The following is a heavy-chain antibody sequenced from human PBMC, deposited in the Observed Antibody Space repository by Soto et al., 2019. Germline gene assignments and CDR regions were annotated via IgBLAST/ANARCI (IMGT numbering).Heavy chain of an antibody. CDR2: IYHSGST. V-gene: IGHV4-30-2*03. J-gene: IGHJ5*02. Sequence: SETLSLTCXVSGGSISSGGYSWSWIRQPPGKGLEWIGYIYHSGSTYYNPSLKSRVTISVDTSNNQFSLKLSSVTAADTAVYYCTRPDSSGYYYDTWGQGTLVTVSS. CDR3: TRPDSSGYYYDT. CDR1: GGSISSGGYS. D-gene: IGHD3-22*01.